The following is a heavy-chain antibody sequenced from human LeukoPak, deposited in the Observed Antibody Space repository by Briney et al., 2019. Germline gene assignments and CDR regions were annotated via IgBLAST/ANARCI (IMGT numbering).Heavy chain of an antibody. CDR1: GFSFSSYG. J-gene: IGHJ4*02. Sequence: GRSLRLSCAASGFSFSSYGMHWVRQAPGKGPEWVSYISSSDSTVSYADSVKGRFTISRDNAKNSLYLQMYSLRGEDTAVYYCARATRNGYDYWGQGTLVTVSS. CDR2: ISSSDSTV. CDR3: ARATRNGYDY. D-gene: IGHD5-24*01. V-gene: IGHV3-48*04.